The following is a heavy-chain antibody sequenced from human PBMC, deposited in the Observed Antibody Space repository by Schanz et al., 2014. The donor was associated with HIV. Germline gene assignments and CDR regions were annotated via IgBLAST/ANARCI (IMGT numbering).Heavy chain of an antibody. Sequence: QLVESGGGLIEPGRSLRLSCITSGFTFGDYPMSWFRQAPGKGLEWVAVISYDGTNKYYADSVKGRFTISRDNSKNTLYLQMKSLRPEDRAVYDCAKDRNYYDSRYRGKGNYYYYYGMDVWGQGTAVTVSS. J-gene: IGHJ6*02. CDR3: AKDRNYYDSRYRGKGNYYYYYGMDV. CDR2: ISYDGTNK. CDR1: GFTFGDYP. V-gene: IGHV3-30*04. D-gene: IGHD3-22*01.